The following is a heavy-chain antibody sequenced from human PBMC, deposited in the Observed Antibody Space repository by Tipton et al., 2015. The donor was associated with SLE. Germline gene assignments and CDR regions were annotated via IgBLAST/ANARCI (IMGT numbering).Heavy chain of an antibody. J-gene: IGHJ2*01. CDR3: ARYSLTNWHLDL. CDR1: GGSISSYY. D-gene: IGHD2-15*01. Sequence: TLSLTCTVSGGSISSYYWSWIRQSPGKGLEWIGYIFYSGSTNYNPSLNSRVTISVDTSRNQFSLKLTSVTAADSAVYYCARYSLTNWHLDLWGRGTLVTVSS. V-gene: IGHV4-59*01. CDR2: IFYSGST.